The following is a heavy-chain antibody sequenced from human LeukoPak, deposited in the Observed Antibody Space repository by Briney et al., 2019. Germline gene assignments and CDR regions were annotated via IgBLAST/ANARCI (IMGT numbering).Heavy chain of an antibody. J-gene: IGHJ4*02. Sequence: GASVKVSCKTSGYTFTSYDINWVRQATGQGLEWMGWMNPNSGNTGYAQKFQGRVTMTRNTSISTAYMELSSLRSEDTAVYYCASATPYDILTGYYLYYWGQGTLVTVSS. CDR1: GYTFTSYD. D-gene: IGHD3-9*01. CDR3: ASATPYDILTGYYLYY. V-gene: IGHV1-8*01. CDR2: MNPNSGNT.